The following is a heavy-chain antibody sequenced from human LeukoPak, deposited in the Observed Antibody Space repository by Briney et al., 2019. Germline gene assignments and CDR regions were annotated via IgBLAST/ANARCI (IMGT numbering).Heavy chain of an antibody. CDR3: ARRLQWIQLWLRPYYFDY. Sequence: KPSETLSLTCAVYGGSFSGYYWSWIRQPPGKGLEWIGEINHSGSTNYNPSLKSRVTISVDTSKNQFSLKLSSVTAADTAVYYCARRLQWIQLWLRPYYFDYWGQGTLVTVSS. CDR1: GGSFSGYY. CDR2: INHSGST. J-gene: IGHJ4*02. V-gene: IGHV4-34*01. D-gene: IGHD5-18*01.